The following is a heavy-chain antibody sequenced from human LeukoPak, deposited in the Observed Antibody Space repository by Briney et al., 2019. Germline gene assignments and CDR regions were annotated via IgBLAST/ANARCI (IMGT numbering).Heavy chain of an antibody. D-gene: IGHD1-26*01. CDR1: GGSISSSSYY. V-gene: IGHV4-39*07. Sequence: PSETLSLTCTVSGGSISSSSYYWGWIRQPPGKGLEWIGSIYYSGSTYYNPSLKSRVTISVDTSKNQFSLKLSSVTAADTAVYYCARAKPRLHSGSYWYYYYMDVWGKGTTVTVSS. CDR3: ARAKPRLHSGSYWYYYYMDV. CDR2: IYYSGST. J-gene: IGHJ6*03.